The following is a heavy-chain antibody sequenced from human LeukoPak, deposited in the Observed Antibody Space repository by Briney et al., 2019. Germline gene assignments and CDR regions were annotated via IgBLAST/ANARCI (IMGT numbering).Heavy chain of an antibody. D-gene: IGHD2-8*01. Sequence: GGSLRLSCAAPGFTFTFSAMNWVRQAPGKGLEWVTSITGNSDNTFYANSVKGRFTISRDNSKNTLYLKMNSMRAAETAVYYCVKEKNKNGFNGLDYWGQGTLVTVSS. CDR2: ITGNSDNT. CDR1: GFTFTFSA. J-gene: IGHJ4*02. CDR3: VKEKNKNGFNGLDY. V-gene: IGHV3-23*01.